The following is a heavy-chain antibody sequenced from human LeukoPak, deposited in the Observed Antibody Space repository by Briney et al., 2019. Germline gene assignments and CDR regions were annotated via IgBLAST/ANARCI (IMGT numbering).Heavy chain of an antibody. D-gene: IGHD3-10*01. J-gene: IGHJ4*02. CDR1: GGSISSYY. CDR3: ARDQGGSGSYYNGFDY. CDR2: IYYSGST. V-gene: IGHV4-59*01. Sequence: SETLSLIFTVSGGSISSYYWSWIRQPPGKGLEWIGYIYYSGSTNYNPSLKSRVTISVDTSKNQFSLKLSSVTAADTAVYYCARDQGGSGSYYNGFDYWGQGTLVTVSS.